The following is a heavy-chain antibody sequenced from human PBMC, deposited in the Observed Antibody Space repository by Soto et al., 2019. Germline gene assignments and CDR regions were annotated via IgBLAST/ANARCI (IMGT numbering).Heavy chain of an antibody. D-gene: IGHD3-22*01. V-gene: IGHV3-53*01. CDR3: AREDYYDSSGYYGY. Sequence: GGSLRFSCAASGFTVSSNYMSWVRQAPGKGLEWVSVIYSGGSTYYADSVKGRFTISRDNSKNTLYLQMNSLRAEDTAVYYCAREDYYDSSGYYGYWGQGTLVTVSS. J-gene: IGHJ4*02. CDR2: IYSGGST. CDR1: GFTVSSNY.